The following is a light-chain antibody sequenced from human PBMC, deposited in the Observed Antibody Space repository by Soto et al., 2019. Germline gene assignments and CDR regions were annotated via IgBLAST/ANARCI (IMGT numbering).Light chain of an antibody. CDR2: DAS. J-gene: IGKJ3*01. V-gene: IGKV3-11*01. Sequence: EIVLTQSPATLSLSPGESATLSCRASQSVSSYLAWYQQKPGQAPRLLIYDASNRATGISARFSGSGSGTDFTLTISSLEPEDFAVYYCQQRSNWPLTFGPGTNVDIK. CDR3: QQRSNWPLT. CDR1: QSVSSY.